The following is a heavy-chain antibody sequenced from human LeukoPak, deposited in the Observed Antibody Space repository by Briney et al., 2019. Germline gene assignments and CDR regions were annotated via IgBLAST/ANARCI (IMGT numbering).Heavy chain of an antibody. D-gene: IGHD2-15*01. Sequence: ASVKVSCKASGYTFTGYYMHWVRQAPGQGLEWMGRINPNSGGTNYAQKFQGRVTMTRDTSISTAYMELCRLRSDDTAVYYCAREGRYCSGGSCYSFAFDIWGRGTMVTVSS. J-gene: IGHJ3*02. CDR1: GYTFTGYY. CDR3: AREGRYCSGGSCYSFAFDI. V-gene: IGHV1-2*06. CDR2: INPNSGGT.